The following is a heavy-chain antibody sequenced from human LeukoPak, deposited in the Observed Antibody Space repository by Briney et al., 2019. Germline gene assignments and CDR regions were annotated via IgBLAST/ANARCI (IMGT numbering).Heavy chain of an antibody. J-gene: IGHJ4*02. CDR2: INHSGST. Sequence: PSETLSLTCAVYGGSFSGYYWSWIRQPPGKGLEWIGEINHSGSTNYNPSLKSRVTISVDTSKNQFSLKLSSVTAADTAVYYCARGGLSGYDSGGRLDYWGQGTLVTVSS. D-gene: IGHD5-12*01. CDR1: GGSFSGYY. V-gene: IGHV4-34*01. CDR3: ARGGLSGYDSGGRLDY.